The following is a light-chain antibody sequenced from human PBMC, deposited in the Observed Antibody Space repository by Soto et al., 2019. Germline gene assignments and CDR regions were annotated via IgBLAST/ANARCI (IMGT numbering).Light chain of an antibody. Sequence: DIQLSQSPSFLSASVGDSVTITCRASQGISNYLAWYQRKPGKDPKLLISTASILQSGVPSRFSGSGSGTEFTLKISSLQPEDCANYYCQQLTSYPITFGQGTRLEIK. CDR3: QQLTSYPIT. V-gene: IGKV1-9*01. J-gene: IGKJ5*01. CDR1: QGISNY. CDR2: TAS.